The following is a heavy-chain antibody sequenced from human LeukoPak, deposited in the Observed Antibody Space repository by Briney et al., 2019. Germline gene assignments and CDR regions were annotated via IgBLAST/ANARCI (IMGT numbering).Heavy chain of an antibody. V-gene: IGHV3-30-3*01. D-gene: IGHD2-15*01. CDR3: ARAQDIVVVVAATPGPSDAFDI. CDR1: GFTFSSYA. J-gene: IGHJ3*02. CDR2: ISYDGSNK. Sequence: PGGSLRLSCAASGFTFSSYAMHWVRQAPGKGLEWVAVISYDGSNKYYADSVKGRFTISRDNSKNTLYLQMNSLRAEDTAVYYCARAQDIVVVVAATPGPSDAFDIWGQGTMVTVSS.